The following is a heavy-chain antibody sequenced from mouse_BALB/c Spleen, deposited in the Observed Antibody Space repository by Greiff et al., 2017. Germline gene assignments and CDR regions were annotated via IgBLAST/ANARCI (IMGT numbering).Heavy chain of an antibody. V-gene: IGHV14-4*02. Sequence: EVQLQQSGAELVRSGASVKLSCTASGFNIKDYYMHWVKQRPEQGLEWIGWIDPENGDTEYAPKFQGKATMTADTSSNTAYLQLSSLTSEDTAVYYCARRGFAYWGQGTLVTVSA. CDR2: IDPENGDT. CDR1: GFNIKDYY. CDR3: ARRGFAY. J-gene: IGHJ3*01.